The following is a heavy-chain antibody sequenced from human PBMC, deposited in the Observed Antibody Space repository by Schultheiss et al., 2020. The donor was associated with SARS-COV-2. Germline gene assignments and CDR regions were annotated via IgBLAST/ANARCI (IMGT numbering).Heavy chain of an antibody. CDR2: IYYSGST. CDR3: ARAAPYKGYYYGMDV. V-gene: IGHV4-39*07. D-gene: IGHD1-14*01. J-gene: IGHJ6*02. Sequence: SQTLSLTCTVSGGSISSSSYYWGWIRQPPGKGLEWIGSIYYSGSTYYNPSLKSRVTISVDTSKNQFSLKLSSVTAADTAVYYCARAAPYKGYYYGMDVWGQGTTVTFSS. CDR1: GGSISSSSYY.